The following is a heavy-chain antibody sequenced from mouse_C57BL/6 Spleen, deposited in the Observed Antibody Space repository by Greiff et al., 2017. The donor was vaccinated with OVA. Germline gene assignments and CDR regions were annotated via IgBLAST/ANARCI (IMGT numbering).Heavy chain of an antibody. CDR3: TREVLRQTDY. CDR2: IYPGNSDT. V-gene: IGHV1-5*01. J-gene: IGHJ2*01. CDR1: GYTFTSYW. Sequence: EVQLQQSGPVLARPGASVKMSCKTSGYTFTSYWMHWVKQRPGQGLEWIGAIYPGNSDTRYNQKFKGMAKLTAVTSASTAYMELSSLTNEDSAVYYCTREVLRQTDYWGQGTTLTVSS. D-gene: IGHD1-2*01.